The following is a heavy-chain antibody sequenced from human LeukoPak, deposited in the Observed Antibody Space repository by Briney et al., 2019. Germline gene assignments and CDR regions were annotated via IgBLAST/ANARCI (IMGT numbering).Heavy chain of an antibody. CDR1: AYTFTNYY. V-gene: IGHV1-46*01. Sequence: ASVKVSCKASAYTFTNYYMHWVRQAPGQGLEWMGIINPNGDRTKYTQRLQGRVTMTRDMSTSTVYMELSGLRSEDTSVYYCARANVVPADIETYYHDYWGQGTLVTVSS. CDR3: ARANVVPADIETYYHDY. J-gene: IGHJ4*02. D-gene: IGHD2-2*01. CDR2: INPNGDRT.